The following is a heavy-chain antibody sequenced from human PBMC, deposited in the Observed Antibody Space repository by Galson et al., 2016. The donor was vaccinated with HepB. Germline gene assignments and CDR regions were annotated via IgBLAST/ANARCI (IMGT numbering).Heavy chain of an antibody. J-gene: IGHJ5*02. V-gene: IGHV3-23*01. CDR2: ISSSGATT. CDR3: AKGGQWLLRGPGWFDP. CDR1: GFTFSSYA. D-gene: IGHD6-19*01. Sequence: SLRLSCAASGFTFSSYAMSWVRQAPGKGLEWVSTISSSGATTYVADSVKGRFTMSRDNSKNTLYLQMNSLRVEDTAIYYCAKGGQWLLRGPGWFDPWGQGTLVSVSS.